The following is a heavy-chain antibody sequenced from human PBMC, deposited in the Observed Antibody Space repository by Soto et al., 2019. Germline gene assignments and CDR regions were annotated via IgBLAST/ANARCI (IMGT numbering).Heavy chain of an antibody. D-gene: IGHD2-15*01. V-gene: IGHV3-66*01. J-gene: IGHJ6*03. CDR3: ARGLYCSGGSCYLSNYYYYYMDV. CDR2: IYSGGST. CDR1: GFTVSSNY. Sequence: GGSLRLSCAASGFTVSSNYMSWVRQAPGKGLEWVSVIYSGGSTYYADSVKGRFTISRDNSKNTLYLQMNSLRAEDTAVYYCARGLYCSGGSCYLSNYYYYYMDVWGKGTTVTVSS.